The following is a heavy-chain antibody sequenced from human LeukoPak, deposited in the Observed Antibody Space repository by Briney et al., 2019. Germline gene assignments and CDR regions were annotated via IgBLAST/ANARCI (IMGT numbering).Heavy chain of an antibody. D-gene: IGHD3-22*01. CDR3: ARENYYDSSGYYYESRNYYYYYMDV. CDR2: IYYSGST. CDR1: GGSISSYY. Sequence: SETLSLTCTVSGGSISSYYWSWIRQPPGKGLEWIGYIYYSGSTNYNPSLKSRVTISVDTSKNQFSLKLSSVTAADTAVYYCARENYYDSSGYYYESRNYYYYYMDVWGKGTTVTVSS. V-gene: IGHV4-59*01. J-gene: IGHJ6*03.